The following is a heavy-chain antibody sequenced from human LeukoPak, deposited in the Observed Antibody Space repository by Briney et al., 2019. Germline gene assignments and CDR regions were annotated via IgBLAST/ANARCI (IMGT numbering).Heavy chain of an antibody. Sequence: GRSLRLSCAASGFTFSSYAMHWVRQAPGKGLEWVAVISYDGSNKYYADSVKGRFTISRDNSKNTLYLQMNSLRAEDTAVYHCARVKPTSSAFDIWGQGTMVTVSS. CDR3: ARVKPTSSAFDI. D-gene: IGHD6-6*01. CDR2: ISYDGSNK. CDR1: GFTFSSYA. V-gene: IGHV3-30-3*01. J-gene: IGHJ3*02.